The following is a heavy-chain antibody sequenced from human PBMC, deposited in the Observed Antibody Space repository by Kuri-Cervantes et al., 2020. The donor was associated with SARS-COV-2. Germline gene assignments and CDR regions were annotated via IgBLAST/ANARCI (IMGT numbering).Heavy chain of an antibody. Sequence: GGSLRLSCAASGFNFSRTDMHWVRQAPGKGLEWVAVITHDGKNKKCIASGKGRFTISRDNSKNTLYLQMNSLSAEDTAVYYCARAHNGRAVADFDYWGQGTLVTVSS. V-gene: IGHV3-30*03. J-gene: IGHJ4*02. CDR3: ARAHNGRAVADFDY. CDR1: GFNFSRTD. CDR2: ITHDGKNK. D-gene: IGHD6-19*01.